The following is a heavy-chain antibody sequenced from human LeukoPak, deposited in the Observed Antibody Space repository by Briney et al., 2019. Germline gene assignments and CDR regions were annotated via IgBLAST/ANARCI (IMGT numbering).Heavy chain of an antibody. CDR3: AKNAHYQGYSYGGIDY. V-gene: IGHV3-30*18. CDR2: ISYDGSDK. D-gene: IGHD5-18*01. J-gene: IGHJ4*02. CDR1: GFTFSSYG. Sequence: GGSLRLSCAASGFTFSSYGMHWVRQAPGKGLEWVAVISYDGSDKYSADSVKGRFTISRDNSKNTLYLQMNSLRAEDTAVYYCAKNAHYQGYSYGGIDYWSQGTLVTVSS.